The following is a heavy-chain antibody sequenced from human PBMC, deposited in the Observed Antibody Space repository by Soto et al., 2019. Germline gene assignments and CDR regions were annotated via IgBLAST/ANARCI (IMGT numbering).Heavy chain of an antibody. V-gene: IGHV3-30-3*01. D-gene: IGHD3-3*01. Sequence: PGGSLRLSCAASGFTFSSYAMHWVRQAPGKGLEWVAVISYDGSNKYYADSVKGRFTISRDNSKNTLYLQMNSLRAEDTAVYYCARDNSFGVVITLVYYYGMDVWGQGXTVTVYS. CDR2: ISYDGSNK. CDR3: ARDNSFGVVITLVYYYGMDV. J-gene: IGHJ6*02. CDR1: GFTFSSYA.